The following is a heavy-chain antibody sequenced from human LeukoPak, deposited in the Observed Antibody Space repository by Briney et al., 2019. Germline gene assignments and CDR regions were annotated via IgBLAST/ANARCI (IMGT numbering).Heavy chain of an antibody. D-gene: IGHD4-11*01. Sequence: GGSLRLSWAASGFTLSSNGMSGVGQAQGRGWGGGAKIKKDGSEKYYVDSVKGRFTISRDNAKNSLYLQMNSLRAEDTAVYYCARALKYYSNYGHFGDYWGQGTLVTVSS. CDR3: ARALKYYSNYGHFGDY. CDR2: IKKDGSEK. J-gene: IGHJ4*02. V-gene: IGHV3-7*01. CDR1: GFTLSSNG.